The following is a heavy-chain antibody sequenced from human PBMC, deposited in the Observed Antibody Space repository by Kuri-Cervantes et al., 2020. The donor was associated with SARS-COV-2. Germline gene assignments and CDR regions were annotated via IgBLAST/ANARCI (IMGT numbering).Heavy chain of an antibody. CDR3: ARDPGITIFGVVYYYYMDV. Sequence: GGSLRLSCAASGFTFSSYWMSWVRQAPGKGLEWVSVIYSGGSTYYADSVKGRFTISRDNSKNTLYLQMNSLRAEDTAVYYCARDPGITIFGVVYYYYMDVWGKGTTVTVSS. V-gene: IGHV3-66*02. CDR1: GFTFSSYW. CDR2: IYSGGST. J-gene: IGHJ6*03. D-gene: IGHD3-3*01.